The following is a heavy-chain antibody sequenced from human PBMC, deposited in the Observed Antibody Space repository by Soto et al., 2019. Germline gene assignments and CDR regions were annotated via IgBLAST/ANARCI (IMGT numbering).Heavy chain of an antibody. Sequence: GGSLRLSCAASGFTFSSYAMSWVRQAPGKGLEWVSAISGSGGSTYYADSVKGRFTISTDNSKNTLYLQMNSLRAEDTAVYYCAKDFSMIVLGSLDYWGQGTLVTVSS. D-gene: IGHD3-22*01. CDR2: ISGSGGST. V-gene: IGHV3-23*01. CDR1: GFTFSSYA. J-gene: IGHJ4*02. CDR3: AKDFSMIVLGSLDY.